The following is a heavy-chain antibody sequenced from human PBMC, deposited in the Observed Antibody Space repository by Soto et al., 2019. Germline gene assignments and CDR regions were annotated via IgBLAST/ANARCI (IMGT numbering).Heavy chain of an antibody. J-gene: IGHJ4*02. CDR2: INHSGST. D-gene: IGHD7-27*01. V-gene: IGHV4-34*01. Sequence: QVQLQQWGAGLLKPSETLSLTCAVYGGSFSGYYWSWIRQPPGKGLEWIGEINHSGSTNYNPSLKSRVTISVDTSKNQFSLKLSSVTAADTAVYYCARGSPGWGIDYWGQGTLVTVSS. CDR1: GGSFSGYY. CDR3: ARGSPGWGIDY.